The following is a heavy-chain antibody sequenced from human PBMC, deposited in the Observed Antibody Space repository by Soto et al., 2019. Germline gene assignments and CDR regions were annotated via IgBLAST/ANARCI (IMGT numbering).Heavy chain of an antibody. CDR2: IIPIFGTA. Sequence: QVQLVQSGAEVKKPGSSVKVSCKASGGTFSSYAISWVRQAPGQGLEWMGGIIPIFGTANYAQKFQGSVTITADESTSTASMELSSPRSEDTAVYYCARDDTEMATSENSFDPWGQGTLVAVSS. CDR3: ARDDTEMATSENSFDP. J-gene: IGHJ5*02. D-gene: IGHD5-12*01. CDR1: GGTFSSYA. V-gene: IGHV1-69*12.